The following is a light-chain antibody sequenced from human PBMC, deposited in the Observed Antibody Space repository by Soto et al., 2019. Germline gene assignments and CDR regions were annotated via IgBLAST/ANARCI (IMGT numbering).Light chain of an antibody. V-gene: IGLV2-23*03. CDR2: ESS. CDR1: SSDVGSDYL. CDR3: CSYAGSSSFAV. J-gene: IGLJ2*01. Sequence: QSVLTQPASVSGAPGQSITISCTGTSSDVGSDYLVSWYQQHPGKAPKLMIYESSNRPSGVPNRFSGSKSGTTASLTISGLQAEDEADYYCCSYAGSSSFAVFGGGTKLTVL.